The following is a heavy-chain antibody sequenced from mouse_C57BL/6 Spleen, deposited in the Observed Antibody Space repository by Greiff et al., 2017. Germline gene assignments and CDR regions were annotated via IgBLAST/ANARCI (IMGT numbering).Heavy chain of an antibody. J-gene: IGHJ1*03. CDR2: IYPGAGDT. CDR1: GYAFSSSW. D-gene: IGHD1-1*01. Sequence: QVQLQQSGPELVKPGASVKISCTASGYAFSSSWMNWVKQSPGKGLEWIGRIYPGAGDTTYNGKFKVKATLTADKSSSTAYMQLSSLTSEDSAVYFCALTTVVEGYFDVWGTGTTVTVSS. V-gene: IGHV1-82*01. CDR3: ALTTVVEGYFDV.